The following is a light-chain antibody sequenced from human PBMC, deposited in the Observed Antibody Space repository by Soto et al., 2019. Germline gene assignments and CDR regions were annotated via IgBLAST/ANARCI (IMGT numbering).Light chain of an antibody. V-gene: IGKV3-15*01. CDR1: QSVSSN. CDR3: QQYNKWPPWT. Sequence: EIVMTQSPATLSVSPGERATLSCRASQSVSSNLAWYQQNPGQAPRLLIYGASTSATGIPARFSGSGSGTEFTHTIRSLQSEDFAVYYCQQYNKWPPWTFGQGTKVELQ. CDR2: GAS. J-gene: IGKJ1*01.